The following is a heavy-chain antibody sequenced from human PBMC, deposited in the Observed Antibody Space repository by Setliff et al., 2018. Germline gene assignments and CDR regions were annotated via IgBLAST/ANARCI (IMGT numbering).Heavy chain of an antibody. CDR1: GYTFTNYG. CDR3: ARSTSWFSTNY. J-gene: IGHJ4*02. D-gene: IGHD2-2*01. CDR2: NSA. Sequence: ASVKVSCKASGYTFTNYGINWVRQAPGQGLEWMGWNSAYAQKFQGRVTMTTDTSTSTVYMELSSLRSEDAAVYYCARSTSWFSTNYWGQGTPVTAPQ. V-gene: IGHV1-18*01.